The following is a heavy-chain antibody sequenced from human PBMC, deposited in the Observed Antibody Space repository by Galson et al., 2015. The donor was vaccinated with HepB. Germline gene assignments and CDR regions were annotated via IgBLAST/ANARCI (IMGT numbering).Heavy chain of an antibody. CDR1: GFTFSRYS. CDR3: ARDRPYDFWSGYYLAYYYMDV. Sequence: SLRLTCAASGFTFSRYSMNWARQAPGKGLEWVSYISSSSSTIYYVDSVKGRFTISRDNAKNSLYLQMNSLRAEDTAVYYCARDRPYDFWSGYYLAYYYMDVWGKGTTVTVSS. D-gene: IGHD3-3*01. CDR2: ISSSSSTI. J-gene: IGHJ6*03. V-gene: IGHV3-48*01.